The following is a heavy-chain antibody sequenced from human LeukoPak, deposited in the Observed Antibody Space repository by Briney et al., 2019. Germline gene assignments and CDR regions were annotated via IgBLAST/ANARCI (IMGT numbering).Heavy chain of an antibody. CDR3: AREAIAGTTGGWFDP. J-gene: IGHJ5*02. Sequence: GGSLRLSCAASGFTFSSYSMNWVRQAPGKGLEWVSSISSSSSYIYYADSVKGRFTISRDNANNSLYLQMNSLRAEDTAVYYCAREAIAGTTGGWFDPWGQGTLVTVSS. CDR1: GFTFSSYS. CDR2: ISSSSSYI. D-gene: IGHD1-20*01. V-gene: IGHV3-21*01.